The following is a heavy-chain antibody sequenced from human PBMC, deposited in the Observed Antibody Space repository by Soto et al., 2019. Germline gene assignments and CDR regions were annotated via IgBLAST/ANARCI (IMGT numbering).Heavy chain of an antibody. CDR3: ARRWGRTFDY. Sequence: SETLSLTCTVSGGSISSGDYYWSWIRQPPGKGLEWIGYIHYIGSTYYNPSLKSRVTISVDTSKNQFSLKLSSVTAADTAVYYCARRWGRTFDYWGQGTLVTVSS. CDR1: GGSISSGDYY. CDR2: IHYIGST. V-gene: IGHV4-30-4*01. J-gene: IGHJ4*02. D-gene: IGHD7-27*01.